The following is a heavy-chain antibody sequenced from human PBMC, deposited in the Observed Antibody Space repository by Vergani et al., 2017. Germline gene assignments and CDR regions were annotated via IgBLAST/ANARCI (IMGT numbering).Heavy chain of an antibody. J-gene: IGHJ3*02. V-gene: IGHV5-10-1*01. D-gene: IGHD3-22*01. CDR3: ASPDITMIVVVNDAFDI. Sequence: EVQLVQSGAEVKKPGESLKISCKGSGYSFTSYWIGWVRQMPGKGLEWMGRIDPSDSYTNYSPSFQGHVTISADKSISTAYLQWSSLKASETAMYYCASPDITMIVVVNDAFDIWGQGAMVNVSS. CDR2: IDPSDSYT. CDR1: GYSFTSYW.